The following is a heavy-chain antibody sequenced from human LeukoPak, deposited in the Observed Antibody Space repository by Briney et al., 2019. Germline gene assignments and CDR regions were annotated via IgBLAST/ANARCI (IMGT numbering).Heavy chain of an antibody. J-gene: IGHJ4*02. CDR1: GVTLSNYA. V-gene: IGHV3-23*01. Sequence: KTGGSLRLSCVASGVTLSNYAMSWARQAPGKGLEWVSGISSSGSGGNTYYADSVKGRFTISRDSSRNTLFLHMNTLRAEDTAVYYCAKRNEYSSGSYDYWGQGTLVTVSS. CDR3: AKRNEYSSGSYDY. CDR2: ISSSGSGGNT. D-gene: IGHD6-19*01.